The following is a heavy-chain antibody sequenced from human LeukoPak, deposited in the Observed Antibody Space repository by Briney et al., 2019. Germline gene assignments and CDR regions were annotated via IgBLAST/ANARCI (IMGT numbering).Heavy chain of an antibody. CDR3: AYGSGNYYYYYMDV. D-gene: IGHD3-10*01. Sequence: ASVKVSCKASGYTFTSYGISWVRQAPGQGLEWMGWISAYNGNTNYAQKLQGRVTMTTDTSTTTAYMELRSLRSDDTAVYYCAYGSGNYYYYYMDVWGKGTTVTVS. CDR2: ISAYNGNT. CDR1: GYTFTSYG. J-gene: IGHJ6*03. V-gene: IGHV1-18*01.